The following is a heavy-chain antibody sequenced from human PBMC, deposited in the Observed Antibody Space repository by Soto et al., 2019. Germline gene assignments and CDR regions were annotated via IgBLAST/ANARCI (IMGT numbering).Heavy chain of an antibody. D-gene: IGHD6-6*01. CDR1: GFTFSNAW. Sequence: EVQLVESGGGLVKPGGSLRLSCAASGFTFSNAWLSWVRQAPGKGLEWVGRIKSKTDGGTTDYTAPVKGRFTISREDSKNTLYLQMNSLKTEDTAVYYCTTGSTSTKNYWGQGALVAVSS. CDR3: TTGSTSTKNY. J-gene: IGHJ4*02. V-gene: IGHV3-15*01. CDR2: IKSKTDGGTT.